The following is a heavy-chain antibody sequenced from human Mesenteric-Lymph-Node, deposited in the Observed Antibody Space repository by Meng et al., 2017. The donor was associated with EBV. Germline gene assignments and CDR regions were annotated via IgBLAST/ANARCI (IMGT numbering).Heavy chain of an antibody. CDR3: ARVWLWFGELGWLDP. D-gene: IGHD3-10*01. V-gene: IGHV1-18*01. Sequence: VQWFQFVAEVQQLGASVKVSCKASGSTFTGYGISWVLQAPGQGLEWMGWIRAYTVNTNDGKKLQGRDTMTKDTSKSTDYMELRRMRSEDTAVYYCARVWLWFGELGWLDPWGQGTLVTVSS. J-gene: IGHJ5*02. CDR1: GSTFTGYG. CDR2: IRAYTVNT.